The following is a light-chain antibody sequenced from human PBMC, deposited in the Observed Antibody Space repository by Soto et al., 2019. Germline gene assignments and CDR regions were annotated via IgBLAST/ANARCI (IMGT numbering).Light chain of an antibody. CDR3: QQNYSSPQT. CDR2: ATS. Sequence: DIQMTQSPSSLSASVGDRVTITCRASQNIGNYLNWYQQKAGKAPKLLIHATSSLQSGVPSRFSVSGSGTEFTLTINSLQPEDSAIYYCQQNYSSPQTFGQGTKVEIK. V-gene: IGKV1-39*01. J-gene: IGKJ1*01. CDR1: QNIGNY.